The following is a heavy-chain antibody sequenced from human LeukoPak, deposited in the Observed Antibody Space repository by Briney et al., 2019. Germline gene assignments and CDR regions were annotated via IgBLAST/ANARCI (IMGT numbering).Heavy chain of an antibody. CDR1: GGTFSSYA. CDR2: IIPILGTA. J-gene: IGHJ3*02. Sequence: SVKVSCKASGGTFSSYAISWVRQAPGQGLEWMGGIIPILGTANYAQKFQGRVTITADKSTSTAYMELSSLRSEDTAVYYCARDRPLYYYDSSGYSTPYDAFDIWGQGTMVTVSS. CDR3: ARDRPLYYYDSSGYSTPYDAFDI. D-gene: IGHD3-22*01. V-gene: IGHV1-69*10.